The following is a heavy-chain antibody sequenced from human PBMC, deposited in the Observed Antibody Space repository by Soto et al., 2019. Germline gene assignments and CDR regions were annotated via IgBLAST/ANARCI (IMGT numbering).Heavy chain of an antibody. CDR2: IGGSGIIT. CDR3: AKDPNGDYVGAFDS. V-gene: IGHV3-23*01. CDR1: GFTFNTYS. J-gene: IGHJ4*02. Sequence: GGSLRLSCVASGFTFNTYSMTWVRQAPGKGLEWVSSIGGSGIITYYTDSVKGRFTISRDNSGNTLFLHMNSLRADDTAVYYCAKDPNGDYVGAFDSWGQGTLVTVSS. D-gene: IGHD4-17*01.